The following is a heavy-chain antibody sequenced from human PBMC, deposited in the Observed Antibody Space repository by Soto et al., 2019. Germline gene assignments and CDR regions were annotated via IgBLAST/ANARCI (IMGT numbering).Heavy chain of an antibody. CDR1: GGSFSGYY. J-gene: IGHJ4*02. CDR2: INHRGST. V-gene: IGHV4-34*01. Sequence: QVQLQQWGAGLLKPSETLSLTCAVYGGSFSGYYWSWVRQPPGKGLEWIGEINHRGSTKYTPSLQSRVTISVDTSKNQFSLKLSSVTAADTAVYYCARVDDYWGQGTLVTVSS. CDR3: ARVDDY.